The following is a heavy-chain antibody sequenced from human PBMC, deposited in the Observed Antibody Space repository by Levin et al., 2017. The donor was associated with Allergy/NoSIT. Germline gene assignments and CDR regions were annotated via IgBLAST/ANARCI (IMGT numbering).Heavy chain of an antibody. J-gene: IGHJ4*02. CDR3: AKEGRYGSSWYPGYFDS. Sequence: GESLKISCAVSGFTFSNYAMSWVRQAPGKGLEWVSGITDNGGATFYLDSVKGRFTISRDNSKNTLDLQLSSLRAEDTALYYCAKEGRYGSSWYPGYFDSWGRGTLVSVSS. V-gene: IGHV3-23*01. D-gene: IGHD6-13*01. CDR2: ITDNGGAT. CDR1: GFTFSNYA.